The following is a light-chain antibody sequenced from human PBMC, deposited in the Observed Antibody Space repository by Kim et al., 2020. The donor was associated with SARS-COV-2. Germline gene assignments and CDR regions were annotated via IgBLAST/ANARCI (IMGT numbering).Light chain of an antibody. CDR1: QGISSY. CDR2: DAT. V-gene: IGKV1-9*01. Sequence: IHLTQSPSSLSASVGDRVTITCRASQGISSYLAWYQQIPGKAPNLLIYDATTLQSGVPSRFSGGGSGTDFTLTISSLQPEDFANYYCQQLNSFPPVFGPGTKVDIK. CDR3: QQLNSFPPV. J-gene: IGKJ3*01.